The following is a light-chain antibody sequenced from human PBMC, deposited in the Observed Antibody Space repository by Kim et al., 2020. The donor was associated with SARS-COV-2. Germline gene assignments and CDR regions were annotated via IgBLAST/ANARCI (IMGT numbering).Light chain of an antibody. V-gene: IGLV2-14*03. CDR1: SSDVGGYNY. CDR3: SSYTSSSTWV. CDR2: DVS. J-gene: IGLJ3*02. Sequence: QSALTQPASVSGSPGQSITISCTGTSSDVGGYNYVSWYQQHPGKAPKLMIYDVSNRPSGVSNRFSGSKSGNTASLTISGLQAEDEADYYGSSYTSSSTWVFGGGTQLTVL.